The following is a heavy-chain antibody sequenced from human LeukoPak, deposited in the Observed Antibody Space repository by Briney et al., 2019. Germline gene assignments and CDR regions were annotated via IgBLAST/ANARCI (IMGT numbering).Heavy chain of an antibody. D-gene: IGHD6-13*01. CDR2: INHSGST. CDR3: ARAPLSGSWTFDY. Sequence: SETLSLTCAVYGGSFSGYYWSWIRQPPGKGLEWIGEINHSGSTNYNPSLKSRVTISVDTSKNQFSLKLSSVTAADTAVYYCARAPLSGSWTFDYWGQGTLVTVSS. J-gene: IGHJ4*02. CDR1: GGSFSGYY. V-gene: IGHV4-34*01.